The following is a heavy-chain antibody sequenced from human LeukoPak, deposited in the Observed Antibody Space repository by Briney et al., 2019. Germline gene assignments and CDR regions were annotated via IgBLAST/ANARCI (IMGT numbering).Heavy chain of an antibody. CDR2: IDPSDSYT. CDR3: ARRNYYGSGSYYALSY. Sequence: GESLKISCKGSGYSFTSYWIGWVRQMPGKGLEWMGRIDPSDSYTNYRPSFQGHVTISADKSISTAYLQWSSLKASDTAMYYCARRNYYGSGSYYALSYWGQGTLVTVSS. V-gene: IGHV5-10-1*01. D-gene: IGHD3-10*01. J-gene: IGHJ4*02. CDR1: GYSFTSYW.